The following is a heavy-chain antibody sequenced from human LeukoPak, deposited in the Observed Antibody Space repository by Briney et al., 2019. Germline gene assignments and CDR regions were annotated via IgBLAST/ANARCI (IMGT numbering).Heavy chain of an antibody. Sequence: PGGSLRLSCAASGFTFSRYWMSWVRQAPGKGLEWVASINQDGGDKYHADSVKGRFTISRDNAKNSLYLQMNSLRAEDTAVYYCARDHDGKDYWGQGTLVTVSS. J-gene: IGHJ4*02. CDR2: INQDGGDK. CDR3: ARDHDGKDY. V-gene: IGHV3-7*01. CDR1: GFTFSRYW.